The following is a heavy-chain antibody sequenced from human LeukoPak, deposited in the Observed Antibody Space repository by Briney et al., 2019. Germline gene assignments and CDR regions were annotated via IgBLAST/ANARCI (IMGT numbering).Heavy chain of an antibody. CDR1: GFSFSDYY. D-gene: IGHD1-7*01. CDR2: ISSSGDTM. J-gene: IGHJ4*02. V-gene: IGHV3-11*04. CDR3: ARVMGNYASDY. Sequence: GGSLRLSCAASGFSFSDYYMSWIRQAPGKGLEWVSYISSSGDTMFYSDSVKGRFTISRDNGTKSLFLEINSLRAEDAAIYYCARVMGNYASDYWGQGALVTVSS.